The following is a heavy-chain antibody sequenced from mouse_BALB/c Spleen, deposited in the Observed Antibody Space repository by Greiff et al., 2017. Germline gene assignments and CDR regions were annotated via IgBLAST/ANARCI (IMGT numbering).Heavy chain of an antibody. V-gene: IGHV3-6*02. CDR2: ISYDGSN. J-gene: IGHJ4*01. CDR3: ARDYDYAMDY. Sequence: ESGPGLVKPSQSLSLTCSVTGYSITSGYYWNWIRQFPGNKLEWMGYISYDGSNNYNPSLKNRISITRDTSKNQFFLKLNSVTTEDTATYYCARDYDYAMDYGGQGTSVTVAS. D-gene: IGHD2-12*01. CDR1: GYSITSGYY.